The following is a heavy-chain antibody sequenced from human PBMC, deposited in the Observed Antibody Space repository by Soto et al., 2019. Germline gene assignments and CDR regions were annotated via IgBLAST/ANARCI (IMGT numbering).Heavy chain of an antibody. CDR3: AVLRYFDWSHDY. D-gene: IGHD3-9*01. CDR1: GGSISSGGYY. Sequence: PSETLSLTCTVSGGSISSGGYYWSWIRQHPGRGLEWIGYIYYSGSTYYNPSLKSRVTISVDTSKNQFSLKLSSVTAADTAVYYCAVLRYFDWSHDYWGQGTLVTVSS. J-gene: IGHJ4*02. CDR2: IYYSGST. V-gene: IGHV4-31*03.